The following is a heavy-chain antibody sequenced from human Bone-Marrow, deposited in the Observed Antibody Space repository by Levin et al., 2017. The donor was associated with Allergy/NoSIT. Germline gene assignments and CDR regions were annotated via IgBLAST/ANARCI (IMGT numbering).Heavy chain of an antibody. V-gene: IGHV3-49*04. D-gene: IGHD3-3*01. Sequence: GGSLRLSCTASGFTFGDYAMSWVRQAPGKGLEWVGFIRSKAYGGTTEYAASVKGRFTISRDDSKSIAYLQMNSLKTEDTAVYYCTRDQRRFLEWLPSGMDVWGQGTTVTVSS. CDR1: GFTFGDYA. CDR2: IRSKAYGGTT. J-gene: IGHJ6*02. CDR3: TRDQRRFLEWLPSGMDV.